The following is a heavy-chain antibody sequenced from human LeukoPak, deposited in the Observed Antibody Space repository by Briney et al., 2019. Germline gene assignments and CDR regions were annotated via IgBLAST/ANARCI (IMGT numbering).Heavy chain of an antibody. CDR1: GFTFSSYA. J-gene: IGHJ4*02. V-gene: IGHV3-23*01. CDR2: ISGSGGST. CDR3: AKGRDIVVVPAASPLDY. Sequence: PGRSLRLSCAASGFTFSSYAMSWVRQAPGKGLEWVSAISGSGGSTYYADSVKGRFTISRDNSKNTLYLQMNSLRAEDTAVYYCAKGRDIVVVPAASPLDYWGQGTLVTVSS. D-gene: IGHD2-2*01.